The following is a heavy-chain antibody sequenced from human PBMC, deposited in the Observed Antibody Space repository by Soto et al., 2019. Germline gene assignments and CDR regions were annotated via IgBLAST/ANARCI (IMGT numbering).Heavy chain of an antibody. CDR2: ISYDGSNK. J-gene: IGHJ4*02. CDR3: ARDPAGGSGYYYLFDY. CDR1: GFTFSTFA. Sequence: QPGGSLRLSCAASGFTFSTFAMHWVRQAPGKGLDWVAVISYDGSNKYYADSVKGRFTISRDNSKNTLYLQMNSLRAEDTAVYYCARDPAGGSGYYYLFDYWGQGTLVTVSS. D-gene: IGHD3-22*01. V-gene: IGHV3-30-3*01.